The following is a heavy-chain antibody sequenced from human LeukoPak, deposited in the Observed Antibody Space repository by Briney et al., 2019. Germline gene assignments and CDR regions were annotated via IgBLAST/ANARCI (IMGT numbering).Heavy chain of an antibody. Sequence: GASVKVSCKASGYTFTSYGISWVRQAPGQGLEWMGWISAYNGNTNYAQKLQGRVTMTTATSTSTAYMELRSLRSDDTAVYYCARQSSSGYLYYFDYWGQGALVTVSS. CDR2: ISAYNGNT. D-gene: IGHD3-22*01. V-gene: IGHV1-18*01. CDR3: ARQSSSGYLYYFDY. CDR1: GYTFTSYG. J-gene: IGHJ4*02.